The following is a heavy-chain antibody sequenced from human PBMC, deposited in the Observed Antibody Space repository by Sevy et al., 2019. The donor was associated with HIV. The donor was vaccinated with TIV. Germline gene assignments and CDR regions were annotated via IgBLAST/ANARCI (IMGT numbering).Heavy chain of an antibody. Sequence: GGSLRLSCAASGFIFSNYAMHWVRQAPGQGLEWLAFIRYDGSNKHYADSVKGRFTISRDNSKNTLNLQMNSLRTEDTAVYYGATVRYCSSASCHFRAADRAFYYSYYGVDVWGQGTTVTVSS. D-gene: IGHD2-2*01. CDR2: IRYDGSNK. J-gene: IGHJ6*02. CDR3: ATVRYCSSASCHFRAADRAFYYSYYGVDV. CDR1: GFIFSNYA. V-gene: IGHV3-30*02.